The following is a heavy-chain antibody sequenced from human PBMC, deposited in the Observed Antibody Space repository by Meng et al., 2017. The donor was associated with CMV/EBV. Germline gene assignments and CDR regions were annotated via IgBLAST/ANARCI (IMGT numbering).Heavy chain of an antibody. CDR2: IYYSGCT. Sequence: QLQPPDSGQRLVQPSETLSRTLIVSGGSISSSRYYWGWIRTTPGKALEWIRRIYYSGCTYYKPSLKCRVSISVDTSMNQFSLKLSSVPDADTAVYYCARGGIAAAGPFDYWGQGTLVTVSS. V-gene: IGHV4-39*07. J-gene: IGHJ4*02. CDR1: GGSISSSRYY. CDR3: ARGGIAAAGPFDY. D-gene: IGHD6-13*01.